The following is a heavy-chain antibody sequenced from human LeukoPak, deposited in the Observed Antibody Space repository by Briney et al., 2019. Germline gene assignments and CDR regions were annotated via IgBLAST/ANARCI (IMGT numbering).Heavy chain of an antibody. CDR1: GGSISSSSYY. J-gene: IGHJ4*01. Sequence: PSETLSLTCTVSGGSISSSSYYWGWIRQPPGKGLEWIGSIYYSGSTYYNPSLKSRVTISVDTSKNQFSLKLSSVTAADTAVYYCARPRVWGVIIRGFDYWGQGTLVTVSS. D-gene: IGHD3-10*01. V-gene: IGHV4-39*07. CDR3: ARPRVWGVIIRGFDY. CDR2: IYYSGST.